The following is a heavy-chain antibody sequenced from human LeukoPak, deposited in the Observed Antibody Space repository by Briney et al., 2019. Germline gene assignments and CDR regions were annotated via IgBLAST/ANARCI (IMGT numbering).Heavy chain of an antibody. V-gene: IGHV3-23*01. D-gene: IGHD1-1*01. J-gene: IGHJ4*02. CDR2: ISGSGGST. CDR1: GFSFSIYA. CDR3: AKLRYLEYFDY. Sequence: GGSLRLSCVASGFSFSIYAMSWVRQAPGKGLEWVSAISGSGGSTYYADSVKGRFTISRDNSKNTLYLQMNSLRAEDTAVYYCAKLRYLEYFDYWGQGTLVSLSS.